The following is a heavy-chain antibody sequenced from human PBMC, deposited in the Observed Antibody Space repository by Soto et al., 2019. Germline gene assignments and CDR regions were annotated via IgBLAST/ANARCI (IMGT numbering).Heavy chain of an antibody. J-gene: IGHJ5*02. CDR3: TNARTWSGGPIWFDP. Sequence: QVQLVQSGAEVKKPGASVKVSCKASGYTFTNYGIGWVRQAPGQGLEWMGWINTYNGNTNYAQKVQGRVTMTTDTSTTTVYMELRSLRSDDTAMYYCTNARTWSGGPIWFDPWGQGTLVTVSS. V-gene: IGHV1-18*01. CDR1: GYTFTNYG. D-gene: IGHD3-10*01. CDR2: INTYNGNT.